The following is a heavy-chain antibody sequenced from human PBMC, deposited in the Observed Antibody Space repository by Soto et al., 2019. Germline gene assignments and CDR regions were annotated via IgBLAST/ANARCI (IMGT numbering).Heavy chain of an antibody. D-gene: IGHD3-10*02. CDR2: VNPSGGST. Sequence: ASVKVSCKASGYLFTAYSMHWVRLAPGQGLEWMGVVNPSGGSTKYAQNFQGRVTMTRDTSTTTIYMELSSLRSDDTAIYYCARDPLSSFAMDVWGQGTTVTVSS. V-gene: IGHV1-46*01. CDR1: GYLFTAYS. J-gene: IGHJ6*02. CDR3: ARDPLSSFAMDV.